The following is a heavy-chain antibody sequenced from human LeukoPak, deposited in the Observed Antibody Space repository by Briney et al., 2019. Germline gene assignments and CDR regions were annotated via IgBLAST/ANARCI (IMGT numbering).Heavy chain of an antibody. CDR1: GFTFSSYG. D-gene: IGHD1-26*01. CDR3: AKDEVPYSGSPNWFDP. CDR2: ISYDGSNK. Sequence: PGGSLRLSCAASGFTFSSYGMHWVRQAPGKGLEWVAVISYDGSNKYYADSVKGRFTISRDNSKNTLYLQMNSLRAEDTAVYYCAKDEVPYSGSPNWFDPWGQGTLVTVSS. J-gene: IGHJ5*02. V-gene: IGHV3-30*18.